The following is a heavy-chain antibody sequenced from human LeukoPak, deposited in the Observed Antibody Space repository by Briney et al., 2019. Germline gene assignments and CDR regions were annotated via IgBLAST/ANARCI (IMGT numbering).Heavy chain of an antibody. CDR1: GFTFSSYE. D-gene: IGHD6-19*01. Sequence: GSLRLSCAASGFTFSSYEMNWVRQAPGKGLEWVSYISSSGSTIYYADSVKGRFTISRDNAKNSLYLQMNSLRAEDTAVYYCARDQHIAVAGIGWFDPWGQGTLVTVSS. J-gene: IGHJ5*02. CDR2: ISSSGSTI. CDR3: ARDQHIAVAGIGWFDP. V-gene: IGHV3-48*03.